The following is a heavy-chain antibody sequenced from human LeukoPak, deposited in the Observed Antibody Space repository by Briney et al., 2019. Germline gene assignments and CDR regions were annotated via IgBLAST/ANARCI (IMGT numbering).Heavy chain of an antibody. CDR1: GFTFSDYY. CDR3: ARVVRGVIRYYYYCMDV. J-gene: IGHJ6*03. Sequence: GGSLRLSCAATGFTFSDYYMSWIRQAPGKGLEWVSYISSSGSTIYYADSVKGRFTISRDNAKNSLYLQMNSLRAEDTAVYYCARVVRGVIRYYYYCMDVWGKGTTVTVSS. V-gene: IGHV3-11*01. D-gene: IGHD3-10*01. CDR2: ISSSGSTI.